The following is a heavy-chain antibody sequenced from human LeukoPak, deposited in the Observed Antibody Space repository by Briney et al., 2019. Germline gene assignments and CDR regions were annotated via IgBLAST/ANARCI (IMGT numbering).Heavy chain of an antibody. D-gene: IGHD6-19*01. J-gene: IGHJ4*02. Sequence: ASVKVSCKASVYTFTGDYMHWVRQAPGQGLEWMGWINPNSGGTNYAQKFQGRVTMTRDTSISTAYMELSRLRSDDTAVYYCARDLVGYSSGWAFDYWGQGTLVTVSS. CDR3: ARDLVGYSSGWAFDY. V-gene: IGHV1-2*02. CDR1: VYTFTGDY. CDR2: INPNSGGT.